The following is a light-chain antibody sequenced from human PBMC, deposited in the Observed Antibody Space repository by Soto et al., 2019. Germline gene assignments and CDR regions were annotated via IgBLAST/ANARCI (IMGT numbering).Light chain of an antibody. J-gene: IGKJ1*01. Sequence: EIVLTQSPGTLSLSPGGRATLSCRASQSVSSSYLAWYQQKPGQAPRLLIYGASSRATGIPDRFSGSGSGTDFTLTISRLEPEDFAVHYCQQYGSSPRTFGQGTKV. CDR3: QQYGSSPRT. CDR2: GAS. V-gene: IGKV3-20*01. CDR1: QSVSSSY.